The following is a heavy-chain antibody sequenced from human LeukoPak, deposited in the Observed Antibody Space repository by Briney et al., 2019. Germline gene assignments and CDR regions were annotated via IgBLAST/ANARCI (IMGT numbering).Heavy chain of an antibody. CDR2: ICSGGST. J-gene: IGHJ4*02. Sequence: GGSLRLSCAASGFTVSSNYMSWVRQAPGKGLEWVSVICSGGSTYYADSVKGRFTISRHNSKNTLYLQMNSLRAEDTAVYYCARAPYSSGWYFDYWGQGTLVTVSS. CDR1: GFTVSSNY. V-gene: IGHV3-53*04. D-gene: IGHD6-19*01. CDR3: ARAPYSSGWYFDY.